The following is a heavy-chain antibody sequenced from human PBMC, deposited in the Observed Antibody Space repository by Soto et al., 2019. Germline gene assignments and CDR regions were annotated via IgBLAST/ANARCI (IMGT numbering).Heavy chain of an antibody. CDR3: ARVAEDDYVWGSYRNYYYYGMDV. Sequence: SETLSLTCTVSGGSISSYYWSWIRQPPGKGLEWIGYIYYSGSTNYNPSLKSRVTISVDTSKNQFSLKLSSVTAADTAVYYCARVAEDDYVWGSYRNYYYYGMDVWGQGTTVTVSS. CDR1: GGSISSYY. J-gene: IGHJ6*02. CDR2: IYYSGST. D-gene: IGHD3-16*02. V-gene: IGHV4-59*01.